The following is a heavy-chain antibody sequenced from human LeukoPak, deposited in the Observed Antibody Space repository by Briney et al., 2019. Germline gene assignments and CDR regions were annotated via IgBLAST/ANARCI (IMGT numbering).Heavy chain of an antibody. CDR1: GGSISSGSYY. CDR2: IYTSGST. V-gene: IGHV4-61*02. J-gene: IGHJ6*03. D-gene: IGHD3-22*01. Sequence: PSETLSLTRTVSGGSISSGSYYWSWIRQPAGKGLEWIGRIYTSGSTNYNPSLKSRVTISVDTSKNQLSLKLSSVTAADTAVYYCASMSGYYVPYYYYMDVWGKGTTVTVSS. CDR3: ASMSGYYVPYYYYMDV.